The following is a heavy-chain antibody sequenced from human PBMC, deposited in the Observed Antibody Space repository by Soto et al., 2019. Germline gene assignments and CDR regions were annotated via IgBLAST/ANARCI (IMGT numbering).Heavy chain of an antibody. V-gene: IGHV1-2*06. D-gene: IGHD6-19*01. CDR3: ARVGKGWNYVDY. Sequence: GASLKVSRKASGYTFTGYYMHWVRQAPGQGLEWMGRINPNSGGTNYAQKFQGRVTMTRDTSISTAYMELSRLRSDDTAVYYCARVGKGWNYVDYWGQGTLVTVSS. CDR2: INPNSGGT. J-gene: IGHJ4*02. CDR1: GYTFTGYY.